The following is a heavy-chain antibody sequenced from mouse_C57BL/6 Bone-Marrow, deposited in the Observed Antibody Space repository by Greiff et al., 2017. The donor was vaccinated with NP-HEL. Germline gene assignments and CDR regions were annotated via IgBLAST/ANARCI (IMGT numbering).Heavy chain of an antibody. CDR2: SRNKANDYTT. D-gene: IGHD1-1*01. Sequence: EVMLVESGGGLVQSGRSLRLSCATSGFTFSDFYMEWVRQAPGKGLEWIAASRNKANDYTTEYSASVKGRFIVSRDTSQSILYLQMNALRAEDTAIYYCARGITTVVAPYWYFDVWGTGTTVTVSS. J-gene: IGHJ1*03. CDR3: ARGITTVVAPYWYFDV. V-gene: IGHV7-1*01. CDR1: GFTFSDFY.